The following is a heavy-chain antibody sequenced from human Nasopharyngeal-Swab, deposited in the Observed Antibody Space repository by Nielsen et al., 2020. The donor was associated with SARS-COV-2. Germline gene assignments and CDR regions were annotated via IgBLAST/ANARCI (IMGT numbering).Heavy chain of an antibody. V-gene: IGHV3-7*01. CDR3: ARDGDGYNTH. Sequence: GGSLRLSCAASGFTLSRDWMSGVRQAPGKGLEWVANIKQDGSEKYYVDSVKGRFTISRDNAKNSLYLQMNSLRAEDTAVYYCARDGDGYNTHWGQGTLVTVSS. CDR2: IKQDGSEK. D-gene: IGHD5-24*01. CDR1: GFTLSRDW. J-gene: IGHJ4*02.